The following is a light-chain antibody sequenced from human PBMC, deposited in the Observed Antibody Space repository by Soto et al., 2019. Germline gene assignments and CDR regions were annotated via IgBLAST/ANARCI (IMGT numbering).Light chain of an antibody. J-gene: IGKJ5*01. CDR1: QSVSSN. Sequence: EIVMTQSPATLSVSPGERATLSCRASQSVSSNLAWYQQKPGQAPRLLIYGASTRATGIPARFSGSGSGTEFTLTISSLQSEDFAVYYCQQYNNWPPGQITFGPGTRLEIK. V-gene: IGKV3-15*01. CDR2: GAS. CDR3: QQYNNWPPGQIT.